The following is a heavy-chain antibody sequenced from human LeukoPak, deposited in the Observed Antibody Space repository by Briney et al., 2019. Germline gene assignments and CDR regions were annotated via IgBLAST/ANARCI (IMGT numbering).Heavy chain of an antibody. CDR1: GFTFSSYR. J-gene: IGHJ4*02. Sequence: GGSLRLSCAASGFTFSSYRMNWVRQAPGMGLEWVAKIKQDGSEKYYVDSVKGRFTISRDNAKNSLYLQMNSLRAEDTAVYYCARENGGYFDYWGQGTLVTVSS. D-gene: IGHD1-1*01. CDR2: IKQDGSEK. CDR3: ARENGGYFDY. V-gene: IGHV3-7*01.